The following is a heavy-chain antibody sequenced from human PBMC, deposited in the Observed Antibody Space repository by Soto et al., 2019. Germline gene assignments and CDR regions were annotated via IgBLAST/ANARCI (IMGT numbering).Heavy chain of an antibody. Sequence: QVQLVQSGAEVKKPGASVTVSCKTSGYTFSNYGINCVRQAPGQGLEWMGWISGYNGNTNYAQTVHGRVTRATDTSTGTVYTGLRRMHSDDTAIYSCSRFTMVGGWFDPNYYHGRDVWGQGTTVTVSS. CDR1: GYTFSNYG. D-gene: IGHD3-10*02. CDR3: SRFTMVGGWFDPNYYHGRDV. V-gene: IGHV1-18*01. CDR2: ISGYNGNT. J-gene: IGHJ6*02.